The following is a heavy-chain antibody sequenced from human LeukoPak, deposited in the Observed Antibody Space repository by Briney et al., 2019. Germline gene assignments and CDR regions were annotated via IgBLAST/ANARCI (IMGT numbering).Heavy chain of an antibody. D-gene: IGHD2-2*02. CDR1: GFTFSSYG. J-gene: IGHJ5*02. Sequence: GGSLRLSCAASGFTFSSYGMSWVRQAPGKGLEWVSAISGSGGSTYYADSVKGRFTISRDNSKNTLYLQMNSLTAEDTALYYCARVGVPAAILHWFDPWGQGTLVTVSS. V-gene: IGHV3-23*01. CDR2: ISGSGGST. CDR3: ARVGVPAAILHWFDP.